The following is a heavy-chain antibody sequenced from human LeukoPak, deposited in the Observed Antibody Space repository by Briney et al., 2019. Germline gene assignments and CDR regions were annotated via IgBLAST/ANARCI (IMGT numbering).Heavy chain of an antibody. J-gene: IGHJ5*02. D-gene: IGHD6-13*01. Sequence: GASLQISCKGSGSSFTSYWIGWVRQLPGKGLEWMGIIYPGDSDTRYSPSFQGQVTISADKSISTAYLQWSSLKASDTAMYYCARYHSSSWYPSNWFDPWGQGTLVTVSS. CDR2: IYPGDSDT. V-gene: IGHV5-51*01. CDR3: ARYHSSSWYPSNWFDP. CDR1: GSSFTSYW.